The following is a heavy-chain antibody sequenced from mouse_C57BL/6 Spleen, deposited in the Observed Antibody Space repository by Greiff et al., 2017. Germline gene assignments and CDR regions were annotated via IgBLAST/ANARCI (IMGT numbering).Heavy chain of an antibody. Sequence: QVQLQQSGPELVKPGASVKLSCKASGYTFTSYDINWVNQRPGQGLEWIGWIYPRDGSTKYNEKFKGKATLTVDTSYSTAYMELHSLTSEDSAVYFCAREGTTVVEGFAYWGQGTLVTVSA. D-gene: IGHD1-1*01. CDR3: AREGTTVVEGFAY. CDR1: GYTFTSYD. J-gene: IGHJ3*01. CDR2: IYPRDGST. V-gene: IGHV1-85*01.